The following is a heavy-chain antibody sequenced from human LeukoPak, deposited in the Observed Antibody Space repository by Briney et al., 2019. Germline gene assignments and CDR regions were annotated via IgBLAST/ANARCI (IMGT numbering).Heavy chain of an antibody. J-gene: IGHJ4*02. V-gene: IGHV3-7*01. CDR1: GFTFSSYW. CDR3: AKGGAPFAESAY. Sequence: PGGSLRLSCAASGFTFSSYWMSWVRRAPGKGLGWVANIKEDGSQEYYVDSVRGRFTISRDNARNSVYLQMNSLRAEDTAVYYCAKGGAPFAESAYWGQGTLVTVSS. D-gene: IGHD3-10*01. CDR2: IKEDGSQE.